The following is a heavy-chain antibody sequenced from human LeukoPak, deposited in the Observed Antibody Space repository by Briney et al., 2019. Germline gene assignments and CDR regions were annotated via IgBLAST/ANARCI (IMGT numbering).Heavy chain of an antibody. CDR3: ASGGYCSSTSCSPDY. J-gene: IGHJ4*02. CDR2: ISYDGSNK. V-gene: IGHV3-30*01. CDR1: GFTFSSYA. D-gene: IGHD2-2*01. Sequence: PGRSLRLSCAASGFTFSSYAMHWVRQAPGKGLEWVAVISYDGSNKYYADSVKGRFTISRDNSKNTPYLQMNSLRAEDTAVYYCASGGYCSSTSCSPDYWGQGTLVTVSS.